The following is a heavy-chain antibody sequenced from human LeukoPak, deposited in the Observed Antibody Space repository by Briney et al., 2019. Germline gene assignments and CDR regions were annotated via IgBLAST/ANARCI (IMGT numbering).Heavy chain of an antibody. CDR1: GGSISNYY. D-gene: IGHD5-12*01. CDR2: IYHTGST. V-gene: IGHV4-59*01. J-gene: IGHJ4*02. CDR3: AREDSGYDYSPFYY. Sequence: SETLSLTCTVSGGSISNYYWSWIRQPPGKGLEWLGYIYHTGSTSYNPSLESRVIMSVETSQNQFSLKLFSVTAADTAVYYCAREDSGYDYSPFYYWGQGILVTVSS.